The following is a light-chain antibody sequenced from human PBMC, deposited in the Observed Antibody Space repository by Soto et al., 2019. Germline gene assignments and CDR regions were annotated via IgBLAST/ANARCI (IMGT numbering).Light chain of an antibody. CDR3: QHTYNTPPT. V-gene: IGKV1-39*01. CDR1: QSISRF. Sequence: DIQMTQSPSSLSASVGDRVTITCRASQSISRFVNWYQQKPGKGPKLLIHTAFTVQSGVPSRFSDSGTGTNFTLTISRLKFEDLATYYCQHTYNTPPTFGGGTNVEIK. CDR2: TAF. J-gene: IGKJ4*01.